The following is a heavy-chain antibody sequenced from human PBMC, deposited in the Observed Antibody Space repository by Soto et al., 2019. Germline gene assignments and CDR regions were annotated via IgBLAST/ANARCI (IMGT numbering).Heavy chain of an antibody. CDR3: AKVRSRFLKKGTFDI. Sequence: EVQLLESGGDLVQAGGSLRLSCAASGFTFSSYSMNWVRQAPGKGPEWLSVISSGGATTYYADSVKGRFTISRDNSKNTLYLQMTSLRAEDTAVYYCAKVRSRFLKKGTFDIWGQGTMVTVSS. V-gene: IGHV3-23*01. J-gene: IGHJ3*02. CDR1: GFTFSSYS. CDR2: ISSGGATT. D-gene: IGHD3-10*01.